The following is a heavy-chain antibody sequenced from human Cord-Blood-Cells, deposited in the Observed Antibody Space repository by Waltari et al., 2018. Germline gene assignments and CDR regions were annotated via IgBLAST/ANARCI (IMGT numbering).Heavy chain of an antibody. J-gene: IGHJ4*02. D-gene: IGHD5-12*01. V-gene: IGHV4-39*01. CDR2: IYYSGST. Sequence: QLQLQESGPGLVKPSETLSLTCTVSGGSISSSSYYWCWIRQPPGKGLEWIGSIYYSGSTYYNPSLKSRVTISVDTSKNQFSLKLSSVTAADTAVYYCARQVATILFDYWGQGTLVTVSS. CDR1: GGSISSSSYY. CDR3: ARQVATILFDY.